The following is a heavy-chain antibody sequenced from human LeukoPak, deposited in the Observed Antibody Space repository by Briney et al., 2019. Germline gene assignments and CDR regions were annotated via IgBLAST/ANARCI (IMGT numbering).Heavy chain of an antibody. CDR2: INHSGST. J-gene: IGHJ6*04. CDR3: ARLPAAAATGYYGMDV. CDR1: GGSFSGYY. D-gene: IGHD6-13*01. V-gene: IGHV4-34*01. Sequence: SETLSLTCAVYGGSFSGYYWSWIRQPPGKGLEWIGEINHSGSTNYTPSLKSRVTISVDTSKNQFSLKLSSVTAADTAVYYCARLPAAAATGYYGMDVWGKGTTVTVSS.